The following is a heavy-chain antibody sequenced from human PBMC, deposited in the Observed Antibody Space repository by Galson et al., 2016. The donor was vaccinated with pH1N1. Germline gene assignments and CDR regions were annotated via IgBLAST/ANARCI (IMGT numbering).Heavy chain of an antibody. CDR2: VYSGGNT. V-gene: IGHV3-53*05. J-gene: IGHJ4*02. CDR1: GFTVSSNY. D-gene: IGHD3-3*01. Sequence: SLRLSCAASGFTVSSNYMSWVRQAPGKGLEWVSIVYSGGNTYYADSVKGRFTISRDNSNNTLYLQMNSLRAEVTAVYYCARVWSYDFWSGVGDFYFDYWGQGILVTVSS. CDR3: ARVWSYDFWSGVGDFYFDY.